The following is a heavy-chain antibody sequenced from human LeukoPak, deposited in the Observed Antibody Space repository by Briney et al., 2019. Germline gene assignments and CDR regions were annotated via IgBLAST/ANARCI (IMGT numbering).Heavy chain of an antibody. CDR1: GDTVSSYA. D-gene: IGHD5-18*01. CDR3: ARDGRDTAIYYYYYGMDV. J-gene: IGHJ6*02. Sequence: GASVKVSCKASGDTVSSYAISWVRQAPGQGLEWMGWISAYNGNTNYAQKLQGRVTMTTDTSTSTAYMELRSLRSDDTAVYYCARDGRDTAIYYYYYGMDVWGQGTTVTVSS. CDR2: ISAYNGNT. V-gene: IGHV1-18*01.